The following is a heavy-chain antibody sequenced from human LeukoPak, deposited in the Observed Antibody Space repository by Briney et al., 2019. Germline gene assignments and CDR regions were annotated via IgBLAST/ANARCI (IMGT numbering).Heavy chain of an antibody. CDR1: GFTFSSYA. CDR2: ISGSSGST. CDR3: AKGVIVVVPAAIRPDAFDI. V-gene: IGHV3-23*01. J-gene: IGHJ3*02. Sequence: PGGSLRLSCTASGFTFSSYAMSWVRQAPGKGLEWVSAISGSSGSTYYANSVKGRFTISRDNSKNTLYLQMNSLRAEDTAVYYCAKGVIVVVPAAIRPDAFDIWGQGTMVTVSS. D-gene: IGHD2-2*02.